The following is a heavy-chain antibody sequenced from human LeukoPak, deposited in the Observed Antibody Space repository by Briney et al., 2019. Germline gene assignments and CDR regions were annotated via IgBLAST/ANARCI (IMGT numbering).Heavy chain of an antibody. J-gene: IGHJ4*02. CDR3: AKDMTQFWSGPDY. Sequence: GGSLRLSCAASGFTVSSSYMSWVRQAPGKGLEWVSVFYSGGKTYYTDSVKGRFTISRDNSKNTLFLQMNSLRAEDTAVYYCAKDMTQFWSGPDYWGQGTLVTVSS. CDR2: FYSGGKT. CDR1: GFTVSSSY. V-gene: IGHV3-53*05. D-gene: IGHD3-3*01.